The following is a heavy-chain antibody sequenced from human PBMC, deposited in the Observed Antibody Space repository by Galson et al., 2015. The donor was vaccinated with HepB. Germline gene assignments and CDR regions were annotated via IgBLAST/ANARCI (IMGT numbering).Heavy chain of an antibody. CDR2: MSPYNGDT. J-gene: IGHJ4*02. D-gene: IGHD6-19*01. Sequence: SVKVSCKASGYSFTTYGISWVRQAPGQGLEWMGWMSPYNGDTIYAQKLQGRVTMATDTSTSTAYMELRSLRSDDTAVYYCAIGGSADDYWGQGTLVTVSS. V-gene: IGHV1-18*04. CDR1: GYSFTTYG. CDR3: AIGGSADDY.